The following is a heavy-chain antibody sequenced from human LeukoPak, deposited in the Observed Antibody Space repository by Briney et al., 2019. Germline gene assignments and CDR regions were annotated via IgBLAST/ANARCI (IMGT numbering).Heavy chain of an antibody. CDR2: INHSGST. V-gene: IGHV4-34*01. J-gene: IGHJ4*02. CDR1: GGSFSGYY. Sequence: ASETLSLTCAVYGGSFSGYYWSWIRQPPGKGLEWIGEINHSGSTNYNPSLKSRVTISVDTSKSQFSLKLSSVTAADTAVYYCARDSYGDYVESLDYWGQGTLVTVSS. D-gene: IGHD4-17*01. CDR3: ARDSYGDYVESLDY.